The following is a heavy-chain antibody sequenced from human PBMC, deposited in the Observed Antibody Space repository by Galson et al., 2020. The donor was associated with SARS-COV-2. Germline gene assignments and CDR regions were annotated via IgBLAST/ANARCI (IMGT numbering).Heavy chain of an antibody. CDR1: GFSLRTNGMR. Sequence: SGPTLVKPTQTLTMTCTFSGFSLRTNGMRVSWIRQPPGKALEWLARIDWDDEKFYSTSLRTRLTISKDNSKNQVVLTMTNMDPVETATYYCARTVEYVAATGAYVESWGQGALVVVAS. CDR2: IDWDDEK. CDR3: ARTVEYVAATGAYVES. J-gene: IGHJ5*01. V-gene: IGHV2-70*04. D-gene: IGHD6-13*01.